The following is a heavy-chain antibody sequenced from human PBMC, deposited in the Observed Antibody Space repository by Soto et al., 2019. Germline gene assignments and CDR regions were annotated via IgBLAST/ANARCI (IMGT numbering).Heavy chain of an antibody. CDR3: ARGLPSREMIVDLVGDY. CDR2: ISAYNGNT. Sequence: DSVKVSCKASGYTFSSYGINWVRQAPGQGPEWMGWISAYNGNTRHLQKVQDRLTMTTDTSTYSAQMELRSLTSDDTAVYYCARGLPSREMIVDLVGDYLCQVTPITVSS. CDR1: GYTFSSYG. D-gene: IGHD3-16*01. V-gene: IGHV1-18*04. J-gene: IGHJ4*02.